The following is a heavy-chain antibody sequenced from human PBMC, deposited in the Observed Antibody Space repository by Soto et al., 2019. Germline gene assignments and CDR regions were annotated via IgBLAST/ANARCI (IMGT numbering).Heavy chain of an antibody. CDR1: GGSISSGGYY. CDR3: ARSVTLVRGVIGWLDP. CDR2: IYYSGST. D-gene: IGHD3-10*01. V-gene: IGHV4-31*03. J-gene: IGHJ5*02. Sequence: SDTLSLTCTVSGGSISSGGYYWSWIRQHPGKGLEWIGYIYYSGSTYYNPSLKSRVTISVDTSKNQFSLKLSSVTAADTAVYYCARSVTLVRGVIGWLDPWGQGTLVTVSS.